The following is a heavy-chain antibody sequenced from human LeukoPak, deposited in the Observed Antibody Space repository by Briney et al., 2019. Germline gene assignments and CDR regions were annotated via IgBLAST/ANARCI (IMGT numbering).Heavy chain of an antibody. Sequence: GGSLRLSCAASGFTFSSYWMSWVSQAPGRRLEWVASIKQDGSEKYYVDSVKGRFTISRDNAKNSLYLKMNSLRAEDTAVYYCARKYYYGSGSSYNWFDPWGQGTLVTVSS. J-gene: IGHJ5*02. D-gene: IGHD3-10*01. V-gene: IGHV3-7*01. CDR3: ARKYYYGSGSSYNWFDP. CDR2: IKQDGSEK. CDR1: GFTFSSYW.